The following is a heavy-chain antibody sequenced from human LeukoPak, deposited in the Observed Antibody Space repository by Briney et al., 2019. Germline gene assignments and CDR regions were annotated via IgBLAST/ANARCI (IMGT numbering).Heavy chain of an antibody. D-gene: IGHD2-15*01. CDR1: GYTFTGYY. J-gene: IGHJ5*02. CDR3: ARDAPPLGFPPNWFDP. Sequence: ASVKVSCKTSGYTFTGYYLQWVRQAPGQGLEWMGWVNPNSGATKYAQKFQGRVTMTRDTSISTAYMELSRLRSDDTAVYYCARDAPPLGFPPNWFDPWGQGTLVTVSS. V-gene: IGHV1-2*02. CDR2: VNPNSGAT.